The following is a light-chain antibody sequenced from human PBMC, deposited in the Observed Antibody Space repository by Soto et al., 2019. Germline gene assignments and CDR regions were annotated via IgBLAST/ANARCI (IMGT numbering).Light chain of an antibody. Sequence: QSALTQPPSASGSPGQSFTISCTGTSSDVGAYNYVSWYQQHAGKAPKLVIYEVTKRPSGFPDRFSGSKSANTASLTVSGLQAEDEADYYFSSFASSNTWVFGGGTKLTVL. CDR2: EVT. CDR3: SSFASSNTWV. J-gene: IGLJ3*02. V-gene: IGLV2-8*01. CDR1: SSDVGAYNY.